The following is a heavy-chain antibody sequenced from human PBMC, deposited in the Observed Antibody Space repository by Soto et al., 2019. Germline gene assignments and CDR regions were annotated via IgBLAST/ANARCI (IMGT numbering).Heavy chain of an antibody. D-gene: IGHD6-13*01. CDR3: ARGASYSSSWYCTDV. J-gene: IGHJ6*02. CDR2: INHSGSN. CDR1: GGSFSGYY. Sequence: PSETLSLTCAVYGGSFSGYYWSWIRQPPGKGLEWIGEINHSGSNNYNPSLKSRVTISVDTSKIQFSLKLSSVTAADTSVYYCARGASYSSSWYCTDVWGQGTTVTVSS. V-gene: IGHV4-34*01.